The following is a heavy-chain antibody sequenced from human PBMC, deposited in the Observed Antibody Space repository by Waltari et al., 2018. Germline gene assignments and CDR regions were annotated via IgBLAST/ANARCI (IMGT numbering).Heavy chain of an antibody. CDR1: GFSFSNDW. CDR3: VKEAPARGDWYLDL. CDR2: ITNDGSGT. Sequence: EVQLVESGGGLVQPGGSLRLSCAASGFSFSNDWMHWVRQVPGKWLEWVSRITNDGSGTMYADSVKGRFTISRDNAKNTLFLEMNSLRVEDTAVYYCVKEAPARGDWYLDLWGRGTLLAVSS. J-gene: IGHJ2*01. D-gene: IGHD2-2*01. V-gene: IGHV3-74*03.